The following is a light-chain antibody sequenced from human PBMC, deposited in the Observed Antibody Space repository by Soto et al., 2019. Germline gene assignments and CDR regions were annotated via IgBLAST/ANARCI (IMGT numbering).Light chain of an antibody. CDR3: PSYDSIRSALV. Sequence: QSVLTQPPSVSGAPGQRVTISCTGSSSNIGAGYDVHWYQQLPGTAPKLLIYGNSNRPSGVPDRFSGSKSGTSASLAITGLQAEDEADYCCPSYDSIRSALVFGGGTKLTVL. V-gene: IGLV1-40*01. CDR1: SSNIGAGYD. J-gene: IGLJ2*01. CDR2: GNS.